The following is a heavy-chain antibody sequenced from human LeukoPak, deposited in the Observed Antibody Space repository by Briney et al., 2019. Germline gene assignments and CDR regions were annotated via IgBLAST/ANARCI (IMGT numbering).Heavy chain of an antibody. CDR2: IYSGGST. CDR1: GFTVSSNY. V-gene: IGHV3-53*01. J-gene: IGHJ6*02. Sequence: GGSLRLSCAASGFTVSSNYMSWVRQAPGKGLEWVSVIYSGGSTYYADSVKGRFTISRDNSKNTLYLQMNSLRAEDTAVYYCARTTAMVSLYYYYGMDVWGQGTTVTVSS. D-gene: IGHD5-18*01. CDR3: ARTTAMVSLYYYYGMDV.